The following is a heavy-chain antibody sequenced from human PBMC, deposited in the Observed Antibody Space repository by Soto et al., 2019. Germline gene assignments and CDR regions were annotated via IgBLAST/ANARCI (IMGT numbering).Heavy chain of an antibody. V-gene: IGHV3-53*01. CDR2: IYSGGST. CDR3: ARLGEGFGELAFLRHX. Sequence: PWGSLTLSCAASGFTVSSNYMSWVRQAPGKGLEWVSFIYSGGSTYYADSVKRLFTISRDNSKNTLYLQINSLIAEDTAVYYCARLGEGFGELAFLRHXWGHGTLVPVSX. D-gene: IGHD3-10*01. CDR1: GFTVSSNY. J-gene: IGHJ4*01.